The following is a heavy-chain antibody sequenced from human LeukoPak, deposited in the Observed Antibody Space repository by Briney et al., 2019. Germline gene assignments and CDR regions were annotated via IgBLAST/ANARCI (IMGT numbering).Heavy chain of an antibody. J-gene: IGHJ4*02. V-gene: IGHV3-23*01. D-gene: IGHD4-23*01. CDR1: GFTFSSYA. Sequence: GSLRLSCAASGFTFSSYAMSWVRQDPRKGLEWVSAISGSGGSTYYADSVKGRFTISRDNSKNTLYLQMNSLRAEDTAVYYCAKDYGGNPGLVYWGQGTLVTVSS. CDR3: AKDYGGNPGLVY. CDR2: ISGSGGST.